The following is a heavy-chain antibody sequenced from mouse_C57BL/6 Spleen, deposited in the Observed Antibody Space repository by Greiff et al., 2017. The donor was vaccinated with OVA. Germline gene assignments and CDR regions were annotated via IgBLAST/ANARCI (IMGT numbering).Heavy chain of an antibody. Sequence: EVKLVESEGGLVQPGSSMKLSCTASGFTFSDYYMAWVRQVPEKGLEWVANINYDGSSTYYLDSLKSRFIISRDNAKNILYLQMSSLKSEDTATYYCAREAGDYGDGDFDYWGQGTTLTVSS. V-gene: IGHV5-16*01. D-gene: IGHD2-4*01. J-gene: IGHJ2*01. CDR2: INYDGSST. CDR3: AREAGDYGDGDFDY. CDR1: GFTFSDYY.